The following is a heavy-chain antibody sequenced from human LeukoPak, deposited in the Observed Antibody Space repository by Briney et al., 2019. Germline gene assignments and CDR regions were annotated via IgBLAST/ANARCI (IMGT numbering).Heavy chain of an antibody. CDR3: ARESRITIFGVVTYYFDY. Sequence: PSQTLSLTCTVSGGSISSGDYYWSWIRQPPGKGLEWIGDIYYSGSTYYNPYLKSRVTISVDTSKNQFSLRLSSVTAADTAVYYCARESRITIFGVVTYYFDYWGQGTLVTVSS. J-gene: IGHJ4*02. V-gene: IGHV4-30-4*08. CDR1: GGSISSGDYY. D-gene: IGHD3-3*01. CDR2: IYYSGST.